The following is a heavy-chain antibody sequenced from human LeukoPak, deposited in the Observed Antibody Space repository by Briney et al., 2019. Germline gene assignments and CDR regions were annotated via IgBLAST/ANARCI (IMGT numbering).Heavy chain of an antibody. CDR2: ISGSGGST. CDR3: AKRGMTTIKEGFDY. Sequence: GGSLRLSCAASGFTFTDYAMSWVRQAPGMGLEWVSAISGSGGSTYYADSVKGRFTISRDNSKNTLYLQMNSLRAEDTAVYYCAKRGMTTIKEGFDYWGQGTLVTVSS. D-gene: IGHD5-24*01. J-gene: IGHJ4*02. V-gene: IGHV3-23*01. CDR1: GFTFTDYA.